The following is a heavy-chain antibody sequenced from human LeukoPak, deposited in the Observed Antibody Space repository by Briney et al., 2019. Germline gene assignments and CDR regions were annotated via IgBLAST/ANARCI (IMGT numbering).Heavy chain of an antibody. CDR3: ARFTIRRYFDY. D-gene: IGHD3-3*01. J-gene: IGHJ4*02. V-gene: IGHV3-11*04. CDR2: ISSSGSTI. CDR1: GFTFSDYY. Sequence: GGCLRLSCAASGFTFSDYYMSWIRQAPGKGLEWVSYISSSGSTIYYADSVKGRFTISRDNAKNSLYLQMTSLRAEDSPVDCCARFTIRRYFDYWGQGTLVTVSS.